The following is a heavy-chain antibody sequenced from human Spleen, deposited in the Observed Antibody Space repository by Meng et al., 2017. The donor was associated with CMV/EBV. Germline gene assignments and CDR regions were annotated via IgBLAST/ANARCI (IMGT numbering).Heavy chain of an antibody. CDR2: SNHGGNS. J-gene: IGHJ2*01. V-gene: IGHV4-4*02. Sequence: VRGSNLWTWVRQVPGKGLEWIGDSNHGGNSKYNPSLESRVTISVDTSKNQFSVTLTSVTAADTAVYYCARLGGRRTSATMGYFYFDVWGRGTLVTVSS. D-gene: IGHD3-10*01. CDR1: VRGSNL. CDR3: ARLGGRRTSATMGYFYFDV.